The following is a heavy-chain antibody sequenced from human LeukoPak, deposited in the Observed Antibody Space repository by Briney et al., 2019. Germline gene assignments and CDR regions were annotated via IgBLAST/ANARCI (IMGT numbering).Heavy chain of an antibody. Sequence: GGSLRLSCAASGFTFSSYWTSWVRQAPGKGLEWVANIKQDGSEKYYVDSVKGRFTISRDNAKNSLYLQMNSLRAEDTAVYYCARDPGSLDYWGQGTLVTVSS. D-gene: IGHD3-10*01. J-gene: IGHJ4*02. CDR3: ARDPGSLDY. CDR2: IKQDGSEK. V-gene: IGHV3-7*01. CDR1: GFTFSSYW.